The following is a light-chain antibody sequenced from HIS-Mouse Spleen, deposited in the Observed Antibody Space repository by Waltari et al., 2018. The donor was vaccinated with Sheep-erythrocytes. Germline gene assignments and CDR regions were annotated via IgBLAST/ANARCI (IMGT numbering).Light chain of an antibody. J-gene: IGLJ1*01. CDR3: CSYAGSSTYV. CDR1: RSDVGSYNL. V-gene: IGLV2-23*01. CDR2: EGS. Sequence: QSALTPPASVSGSPGPSITIPCTGTRSDVGSYNLVSWYQQHPGKAPKLMIYEGSKRPSGVSNRFSGSKSGNTASLTISGLQAEDEADYYCCSYAGSSTYVFGTGTKVTVL.